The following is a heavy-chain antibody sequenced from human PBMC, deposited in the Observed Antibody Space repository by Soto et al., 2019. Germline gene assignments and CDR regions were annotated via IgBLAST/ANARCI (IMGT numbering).Heavy chain of an antibody. CDR3: AREQDVLRFLEWLKPWAFDI. CDR1: GYTFTSYA. V-gene: IGHV1-3*01. D-gene: IGHD3-3*01. CDR2: INAGNGNT. J-gene: IGHJ3*02. Sequence: GASVKVSCKASGYTFTSYAMHWVRQAPGQRLEWMGWINAGNGNTKYSQKFQGRVTITRDTSASTAYMELSSLRSEDTAVYYCAREQDVLRFLEWLKPWAFDIWGKGTMVTVSS.